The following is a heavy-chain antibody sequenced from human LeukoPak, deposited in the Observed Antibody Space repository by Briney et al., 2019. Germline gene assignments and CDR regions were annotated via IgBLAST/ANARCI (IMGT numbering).Heavy chain of an antibody. J-gene: IGHJ4*02. CDR1: GFTFSSYA. V-gene: IGHV3-23*01. CDR2: ISGSGGST. Sequence: GGSLRLSCAASGFTFSSYAMSWVRQAPGKGLEWVSAISGSGGSTYYADSVKGRFTISRENSKNTLYVQKKRVRGEDTGVYYCARSTAPCSRGSCYSALESWGQGTLVTVSS. D-gene: IGHD2-15*01. CDR3: ARSTAPCSRGSCYSALES.